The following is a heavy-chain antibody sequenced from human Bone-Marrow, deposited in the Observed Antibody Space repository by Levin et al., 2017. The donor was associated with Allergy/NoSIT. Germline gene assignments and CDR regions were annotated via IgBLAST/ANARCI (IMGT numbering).Heavy chain of an antibody. V-gene: IGHV3-74*01. J-gene: IGHJ6*02. CDR2: IKSDGSRA. CDR1: EFRFSNYW. D-gene: IGHD2-2*01. Sequence: GESLKISCAASEFRFSNYWMNWVRQGPGKGLVWVARIKSDGSRANYADSVEGRFAISRDNAKNILYLQMNSLRAEDTAVYYCARDLFGVEPAAWGYKYYYGMDVWGQGTTVTVSS. CDR3: ARDLFGVEPAAWGYKYYYGMDV.